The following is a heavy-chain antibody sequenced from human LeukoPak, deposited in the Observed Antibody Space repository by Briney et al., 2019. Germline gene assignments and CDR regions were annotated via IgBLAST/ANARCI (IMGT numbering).Heavy chain of an antibody. CDR3: ARLSVLLEGFDP. Sequence: SETLSLTCTVSGGSFSNYYWSWIRQPAGKGLEWIGRIYSSGSTNYNPSLKSRVTMSVDTSTNQLSLKLSSVTAADTAVYYCARLSVLLEGFDPWGQGTLVTVSS. V-gene: IGHV4-4*07. CDR2: IYSSGST. J-gene: IGHJ5*02. D-gene: IGHD3-10*01. CDR1: GGSFSNYY.